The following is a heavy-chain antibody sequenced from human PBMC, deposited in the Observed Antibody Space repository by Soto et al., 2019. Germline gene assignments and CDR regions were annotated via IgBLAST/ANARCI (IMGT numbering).Heavy chain of an antibody. V-gene: IGHV3-30*04. CDR1: GFTFRNYA. Sequence: GSLRLPCAASGFTFRNYAMHWVRQAPGKGLEWVAVISSDGKDKYHADSVKGRFTISRDNSKNTLYLQMNSLRAEDTAVYYCARDADIGAAGYYFDYWGQGTLVTVSS. D-gene: IGHD6-13*01. J-gene: IGHJ4*02. CDR3: ARDADIGAAGYYFDY. CDR2: ISSDGKDK.